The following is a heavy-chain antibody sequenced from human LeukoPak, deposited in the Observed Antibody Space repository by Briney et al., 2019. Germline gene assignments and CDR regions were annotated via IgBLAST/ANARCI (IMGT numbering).Heavy chain of an antibody. J-gene: IGHJ4*02. CDR2: ISYDGRNK. D-gene: IGHD5-18*01. CDR3: ARDGYDLNTPMVSTVFDY. CDR1: GFTFSSYG. Sequence: PGGSLRLSCAVSGFTFSSYGMQWVRQAAGKGLEWVAVISYDGRNKYYGDSVKGRFTISRDNSKNTLYLQMNNLRTEDTAVYYCARDGYDLNTPMVSTVFDYWGQGTLVTVSS. V-gene: IGHV3-30*03.